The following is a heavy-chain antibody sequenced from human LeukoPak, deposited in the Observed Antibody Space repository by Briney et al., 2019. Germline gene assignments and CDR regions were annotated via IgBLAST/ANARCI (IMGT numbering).Heavy chain of an antibody. D-gene: IGHD3-10*02. J-gene: IGHJ4*02. CDR3: ASFSGCSGSSSLYYFDY. CDR1: GGTFSDYA. V-gene: IGHV1-69*06. CDR2: IIPIFGTA. Sequence: GSSVKVSCKASGGTFSDYAITWVRQAPGQGLEWMGRIIPIFGTANYAQKFQGRVTITADKSTSTAYMELSSLRSEDTAVYYCASFSGCSGSSSLYYFDYWGQGTLVTVSS.